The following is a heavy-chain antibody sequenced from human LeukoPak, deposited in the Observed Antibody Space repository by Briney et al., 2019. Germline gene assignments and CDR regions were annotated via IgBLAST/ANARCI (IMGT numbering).Heavy chain of an antibody. CDR3: ATGDSYGSGIYHYYFDS. D-gene: IGHD3-10*01. CDR1: GFTFSSYS. CDR2: ISYDGSLK. J-gene: IGHJ4*02. Sequence: PGRSLRLSCVASGFTFSSYSVHWVRQAPGKGLEWVALISYDGSLKYYADSVKGRFTISRDNSKNTLFLQMNSLRAEDTAVYYCATGDSYGSGIYHYYFDSWGQGTLVTVSS. V-gene: IGHV3-30-3*01.